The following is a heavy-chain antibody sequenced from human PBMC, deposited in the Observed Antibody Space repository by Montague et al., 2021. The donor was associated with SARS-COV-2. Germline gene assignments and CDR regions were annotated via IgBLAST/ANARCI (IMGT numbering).Heavy chain of an antibody. V-gene: IGHV1-18*01. Sequence: SVKVSFKASGYAFTSYGISWVRQAPGQGLEWMGWISGYNGNTKYGKNFQGRVTMTTDTSTSTAYMELRSLRSDDTAVYYCARESFSSAWSPFGYWGQGTLVTVSS. D-gene: IGHD6-19*01. CDR2: ISGYNGNT. CDR1: GYAFTSYG. CDR3: ARESFSSAWSPFGY. J-gene: IGHJ4*02.